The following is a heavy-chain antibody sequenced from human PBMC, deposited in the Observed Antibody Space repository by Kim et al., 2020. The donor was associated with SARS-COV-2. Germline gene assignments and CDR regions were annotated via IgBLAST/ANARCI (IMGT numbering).Heavy chain of an antibody. D-gene: IGHD3-10*01. CDR3: ARGLTRNSMVRGGYYFDY. Sequence: SETLSLTCAVYGGSFSGYYWSWIRQPPGKGLEWIGEINHSGSTNYNPSLKSRVTISVDTSKNQFSLKLSSVTAADTAVYYCARGLTRNSMVRGGYYFDYWGQGTLVTVSS. CDR2: INHSGST. V-gene: IGHV4-34*01. J-gene: IGHJ4*02. CDR1: GGSFSGYY.